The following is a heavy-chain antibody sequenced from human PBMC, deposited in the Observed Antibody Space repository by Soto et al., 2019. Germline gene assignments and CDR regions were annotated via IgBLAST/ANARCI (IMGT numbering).Heavy chain of an antibody. Sequence: PSETLSLTCTVSGGSISSSSYYWGWIRQPPGKGLEWIGSIYHSGSTNYNPSLKSRVTISVDKSKNQFSLKLSSVTAADTAVNNCARALGYCISTSCYVGVVYGMDVWGQGTTVTVSS. CDR1: GGSISSSSYY. J-gene: IGHJ6*02. CDR3: ARALGYCISTSCYVGVVYGMDV. V-gene: IGHV4-39*07. D-gene: IGHD2-2*01. CDR2: IYHSGST.